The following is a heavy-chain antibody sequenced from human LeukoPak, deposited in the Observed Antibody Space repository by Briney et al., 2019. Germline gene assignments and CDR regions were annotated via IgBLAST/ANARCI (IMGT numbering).Heavy chain of an antibody. D-gene: IGHD6-13*01. Sequence: GGSLRLSCAASGFTFSSYEMGWVRQAPGKGLEWVSYISRSGSIIDYAGSVKGRFTITRDNANNSLYLQMSSLRAEDTAVYYCARDLAAAGIGSGHWGQGTLVSVSS. CDR2: ISRSGSII. CDR1: GFTFSSYE. CDR3: ARDLAAAGIGSGH. V-gene: IGHV3-48*03. J-gene: IGHJ4*02.